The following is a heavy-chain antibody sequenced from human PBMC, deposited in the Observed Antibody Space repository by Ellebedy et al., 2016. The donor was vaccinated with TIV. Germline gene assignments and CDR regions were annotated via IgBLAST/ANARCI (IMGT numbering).Heavy chain of an antibody. V-gene: IGHV1-2*04. CDR3: ARDGGSYSDLDY. CDR2: INPNSGGT. Sequence: AASVTVSCKASGYTFTSYGFSWVRQAPGQGLEWLGWINPNSGGTNYAQKFQGWVTMTRATSISTAYMELSRLRSDDTAVYYCARDGGSYSDLDYWGQGTLVTVSS. J-gene: IGHJ4*02. D-gene: IGHD1-26*01. CDR1: GYTFTSYG.